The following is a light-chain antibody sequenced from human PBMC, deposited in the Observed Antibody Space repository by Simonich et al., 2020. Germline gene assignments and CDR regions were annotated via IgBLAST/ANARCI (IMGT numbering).Light chain of an antibody. Sequence: EIVLTQSPATLSLSPGERATLSCRARQSVSSYLAWYQQKPGQAPRLLIYDASNRATGIPARFSGSGSGTDFTLTISSLEPEDFAVYYCQQRSNRPPYTFGQGTKLEIK. V-gene: IGKV3-11*01. CDR2: DAS. CDR1: QSVSSY. J-gene: IGKJ2*01. CDR3: QQRSNRPPYT.